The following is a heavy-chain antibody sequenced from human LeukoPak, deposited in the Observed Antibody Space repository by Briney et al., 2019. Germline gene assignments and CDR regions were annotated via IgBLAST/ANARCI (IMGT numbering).Heavy chain of an antibody. CDR3: ARGWWGTDYGWTNWFDP. V-gene: IGHV1-46*01. CDR2: INPSDGST. D-gene: IGHD4-17*01. CDR1: GYTFTSYY. J-gene: IGHJ5*02. Sequence: ASVKVSCKASGYTFTSYYMNWVRQAPGQGLEWMGKINPSDGSTDYAQKFQGRVTMTSDTSTSTVYMELRSLRSEDTAVYYCARGWWGTDYGWTNWFDPWGQGTLVTVSS.